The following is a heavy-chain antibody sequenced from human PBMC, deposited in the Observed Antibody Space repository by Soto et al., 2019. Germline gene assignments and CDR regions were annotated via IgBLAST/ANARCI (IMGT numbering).Heavy chain of an antibody. CDR1: GVSISRGDYY. CDR2: IDYSGST. V-gene: IGHV4-30-4*01. D-gene: IGHD1-26*01. Sequence: QVQLQESGPGLVTPSQTLSLTCTVSGVSISRGDYYWIWIRQPPGKGLEWIGYIDYSGSTYYNPSLKSSGTISVDTSKNQFSLKLSSVTAADTAVYYCARDSGSYSMAYWGQGTLVTVSS. J-gene: IGHJ4*02. CDR3: ARDSGSYSMAY.